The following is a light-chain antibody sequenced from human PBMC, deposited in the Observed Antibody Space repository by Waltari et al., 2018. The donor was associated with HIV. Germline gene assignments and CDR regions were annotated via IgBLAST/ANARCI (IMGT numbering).Light chain of an antibody. Sequence: EIVMTQSPATLSVSPGERATLSCRDSQTVSTTLAWYQQKPGQAPRLLIFGASNRATGIPARFSGSGSGTEFTLTISSLQSEDFAVYYCQQYNNWPQTFGQGTNLEIK. J-gene: IGKJ2*01. V-gene: IGKV3-15*01. CDR2: GAS. CDR3: QQYNNWPQT. CDR1: QTVSTT.